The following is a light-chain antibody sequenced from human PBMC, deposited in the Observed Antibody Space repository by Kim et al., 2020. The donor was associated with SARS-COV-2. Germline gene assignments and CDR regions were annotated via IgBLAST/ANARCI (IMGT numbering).Light chain of an antibody. CDR2: DAS. CDR1: QRVGSN. Sequence: DIEMTQSPATLSVSPGERATLSCRASQRVGSNLAWYQQKPGQAPRLLIYDASTRAAGIPARFSGSGSGTEFTLTISSLQSEDFAVYYCQQCSHLPLTFGGGTNLEI. V-gene: IGKV3-15*01. J-gene: IGKJ4*01. CDR3: QQCSHLPLT.